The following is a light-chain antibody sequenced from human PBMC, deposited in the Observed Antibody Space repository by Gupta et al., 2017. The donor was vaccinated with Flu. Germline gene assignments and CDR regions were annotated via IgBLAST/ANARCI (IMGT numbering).Light chain of an antibody. CDR3: QQSGNSPSWT. V-gene: IGKV3-20*01. CDR1: QSVSSSY. CDR2: GAS. J-gene: IGKJ1*01. Sequence: EIVLTQSPGTMSLSPGERATLSCRASQSVSSSYLAWYQQKPGQAPRLLIYGASRRATGVPDRFSGSGSGTDFTLTISRLEPEDFAVYYCQQSGNSPSWTFGQGTKVEIK.